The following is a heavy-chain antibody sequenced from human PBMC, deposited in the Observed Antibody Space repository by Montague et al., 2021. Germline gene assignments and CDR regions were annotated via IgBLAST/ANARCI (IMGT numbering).Heavy chain of an antibody. D-gene: IGHD6-13*01. CDR1: GASITSNIYY. CDR2: IYYSGNS. J-gene: IGHJ5*02. CDR3: ARVFSSWYVGWFDP. Sequence: SETLSLTCTVSGASITSNIYYWGWTRQSPGKGLEWIGSIYYSGNSFYQPSLESRITMAVDTSKNQFSLKLSSVTAADTAIYYCARVFSSWYVGWFDPWGQGTLVTVSS. V-gene: IGHV4-39*07.